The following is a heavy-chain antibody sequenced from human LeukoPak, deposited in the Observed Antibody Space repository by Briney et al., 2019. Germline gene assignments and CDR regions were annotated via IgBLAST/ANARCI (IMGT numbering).Heavy chain of an antibody. CDR3: ARRRWGSSWAYYFDY. CDR1: GFTFSSYW. V-gene: IGHV3-7*01. CDR2: IKQDGSEK. Sequence: PGGSLRLSCAASGFTFSSYWMSWVRQAPGKGLEWVANIKQDGSEKYYVDSVKGRFTISRDNAKNSLYLQMNSLRAEDTAVYYCARRRWGSSWAYYFDYWGQGTLVTVSP. J-gene: IGHJ4*02. D-gene: IGHD6-13*01.